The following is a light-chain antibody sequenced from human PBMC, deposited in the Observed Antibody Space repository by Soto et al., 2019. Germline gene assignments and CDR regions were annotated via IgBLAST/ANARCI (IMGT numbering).Light chain of an antibody. Sequence: SVLPQPASLSGSPGQSIALSCPGTSSDVGGYNYVSWYQQHPGKTPKLMICDVSNRPSGVSNRFSGSKSGNTASLTISGLQAEDEAEYYCSSYKSSSTYVFGTGTKVTVL. CDR3: SSYKSSSTYV. CDR2: DVS. V-gene: IGLV2-14*03. CDR1: SSDVGGYNY. J-gene: IGLJ1*01.